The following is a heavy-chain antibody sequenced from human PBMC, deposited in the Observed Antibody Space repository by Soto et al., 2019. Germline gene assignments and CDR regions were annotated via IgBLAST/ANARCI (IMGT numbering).Heavy chain of an antibody. J-gene: IGHJ6*02. D-gene: IGHD1-20*01. CDR1: GNTFTGHF. CDR3: ARKEYNWNPRYYYGMDV. Sequence: SVKVSCKASGNTFTGHFVHWVRQAPGQGLEWMGWIIPIFGTANYAQKFQGRVTITADESTSTAYMELSSLRSEDTAVYYCARKEYNWNPRYYYGMDVWGQGTTVTVSS. CDR2: IIPIFGTA. V-gene: IGHV1-69*13.